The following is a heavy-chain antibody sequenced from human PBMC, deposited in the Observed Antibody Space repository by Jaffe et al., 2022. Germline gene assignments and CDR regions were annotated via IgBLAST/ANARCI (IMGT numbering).Heavy chain of an antibody. D-gene: IGHD3-10*01. Sequence: QVQLVESGGGVVQPGGSLRLSCAASGFTFSSYGMHWVRQAPGKGLEWVAFIRYDGSNKYYADSVKGRFTISRDNSKNTLYLQMNSLRAEDTAVYYCAKCLGEPDYFDYWGQGTLVTVSS. V-gene: IGHV3-30*02. CDR1: GFTFSSYG. J-gene: IGHJ4*02. CDR2: IRYDGSNK. CDR3: AKCLGEPDYFDY.